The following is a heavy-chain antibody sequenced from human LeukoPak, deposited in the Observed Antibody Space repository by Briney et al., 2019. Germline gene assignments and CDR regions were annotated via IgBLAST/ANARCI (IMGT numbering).Heavy chain of an antibody. CDR1: GLTFSSYA. CDR2: ISYDGSNK. J-gene: IGHJ4*02. V-gene: IGHV3-30-3*01. D-gene: IGHD6-6*01. CDR3: ARDPSIKIAARLDY. Sequence: GGSLRLSCAASGLTFSSYAMHWVRQAPGKGLEWVAVISYDGSNKYYADSVKGRFTISRDNSKNTLYLQMNSLRAEDTAVYYCARDPSIKIAARLDYWGQGTLVTVSS.